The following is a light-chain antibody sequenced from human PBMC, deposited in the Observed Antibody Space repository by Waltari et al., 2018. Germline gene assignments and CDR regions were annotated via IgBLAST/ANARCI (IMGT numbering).Light chain of an antibody. J-gene: IGKJ1*01. CDR1: QSISSW. CDR3: QQYNGYPWT. CDR2: KAS. V-gene: IGKV1-5*03. Sequence: DIQMTQSPSTLSASVGDRVTITCPASQSISSWLAWYQQKPGKAPNLLIYKASTLESGVPSRFSGSGSGTEFTLTISSLQPDDFATYYCQQYNGYPWTFGQGTKVEIK.